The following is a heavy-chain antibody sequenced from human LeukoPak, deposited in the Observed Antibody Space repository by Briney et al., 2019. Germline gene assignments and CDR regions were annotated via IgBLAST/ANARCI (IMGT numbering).Heavy chain of an antibody. V-gene: IGHV3-23*01. CDR1: GFTFSSYA. CDR3: AKSSYYDSSGYYREYYFDF. Sequence: GSLRLSCAASGFTFSSYAMSWVRQAPGKGLEWVSSISGSGGSTNYADSVKGRFTISRDNSKNTLYLQMNSLRDEDTAVYYCAKSSYYDSSGYYREYYFDFWGQGTLVTVSS. D-gene: IGHD3-22*01. CDR2: ISGSGGST. J-gene: IGHJ4*02.